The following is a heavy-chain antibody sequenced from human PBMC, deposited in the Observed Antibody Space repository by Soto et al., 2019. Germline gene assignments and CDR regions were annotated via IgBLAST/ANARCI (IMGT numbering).Heavy chain of an antibody. CDR2: IIPIFGTA. CDR3: ARDYYDSSGYHDFDY. V-gene: IGHV1-69*01. CDR1: GGTFSSYA. D-gene: IGHD3-22*01. J-gene: IGHJ4*02. Sequence: QVQLVQSGAEVKKPGSSVKVSCTASGGTFSSYAISWVRQAPGQGLEWRGGIIPIFGTANYAQKFQGRVTITADESTSTAYMELSSLRSEDTAVYYCARDYYDSSGYHDFDYWGQGTLVTVSS.